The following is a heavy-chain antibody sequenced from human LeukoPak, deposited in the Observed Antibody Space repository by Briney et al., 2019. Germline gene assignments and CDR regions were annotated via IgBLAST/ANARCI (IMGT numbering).Heavy chain of an antibody. CDR1: GYTFTSYD. D-gene: IGHD3-16*01. V-gene: IGHV1-46*01. CDR2: INPSGGST. Sequence: ASVKVSCKASGYTFTSYDINWVRQAPGQGLEWMGIINPSGGSTSYAQKFQGRVTMTRDMSTSTVYMELSSLRSEDTAVYYCARGHYVWGTDRGSDPWGQGTLVTVSS. CDR3: ARGHYVWGTDRGSDP. J-gene: IGHJ5*02.